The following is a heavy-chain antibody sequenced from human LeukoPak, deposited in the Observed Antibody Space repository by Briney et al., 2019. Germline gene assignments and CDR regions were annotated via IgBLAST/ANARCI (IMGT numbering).Heavy chain of an antibody. CDR2: IYYSGST. CDR3: ARTPGGLNYFDY. J-gene: IGHJ4*02. Sequence: SETLSLTCTVSGGSISSSSYYWGWIRQPPGTGLEWIGRIYYSGSTYYNPSLKSRVTITVDTSKNQFSLKLSSVTAADTAVYYCARTPGGLNYFDYWGQGTLVTVSS. D-gene: IGHD1-26*01. CDR1: GGSISSSSYY. V-gene: IGHV4-39*01.